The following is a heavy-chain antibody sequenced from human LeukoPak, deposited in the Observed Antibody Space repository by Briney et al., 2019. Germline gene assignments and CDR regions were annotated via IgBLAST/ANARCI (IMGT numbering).Heavy chain of an antibody. D-gene: IGHD3-10*01. J-gene: IGHJ6*03. Sequence: GASVKVSCKASGYTFTSYDINWVRQATGQGLEWMGWMNPNSGNTGYAQKFQGRVTMTRNTSISTAYMELSSLRSEDTAVYYCARRLGRKFGERFYYYHYMDVWGKGTTVTISS. V-gene: IGHV1-8*01. CDR2: MNPNSGNT. CDR3: ARRLGRKFGERFYYYHYMDV. CDR1: GYTFTSYD.